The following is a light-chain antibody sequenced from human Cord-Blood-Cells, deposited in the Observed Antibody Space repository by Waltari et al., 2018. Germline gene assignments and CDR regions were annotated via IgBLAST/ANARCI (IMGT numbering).Light chain of an antibody. J-gene: IGLJ2*01. CDR2: SKN. Sequence: SSELTQEPAVSVALGQTVRITCQGDSLRSYYASWYQQKPGQAPVLVIYSKNNRPSGIPDRFSGSSSGNTASLTITGAQAEDEADYYCNSRDSSGNHLVFGGGTKLTVL. V-gene: IGLV3-19*01. CDR1: SLRSYY. CDR3: NSRDSSGNHLV.